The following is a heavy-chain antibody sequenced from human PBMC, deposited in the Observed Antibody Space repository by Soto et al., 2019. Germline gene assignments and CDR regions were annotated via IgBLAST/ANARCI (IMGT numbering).Heavy chain of an antibody. D-gene: IGHD2-21*01. CDR3: ASARHIGP. Sequence: QPGGSLRLSCAASGFTFSNYWMSWVRQAPGKGLEWVANIKQDGSESNYADSVKGRFTISRDNADNSLYLQMTSLSAEDTAVYYCASARHIGPWGQGTLVTVSS. CDR1: GFTFSNYW. J-gene: IGHJ5*02. V-gene: IGHV3-7*01. CDR2: IKQDGSES.